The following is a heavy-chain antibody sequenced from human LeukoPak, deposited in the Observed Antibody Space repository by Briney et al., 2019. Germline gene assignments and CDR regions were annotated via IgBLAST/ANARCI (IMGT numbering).Heavy chain of an antibody. J-gene: IGHJ4*02. V-gene: IGHV3-53*01. Sequence: GGSLRLSCAASGFTVSSNYMSWVRQAPGKGLEWVSVIYSGGSTYYADSVKGRFTISRDKSNNTLYLQMNSLRAEDTAVYYCARTYYYDSSGYYRFDYWGQGTLVTVSS. CDR3: ARTYYYDSSGYYRFDY. CDR2: IYSGGST. D-gene: IGHD3-22*01. CDR1: GFTVSSNY.